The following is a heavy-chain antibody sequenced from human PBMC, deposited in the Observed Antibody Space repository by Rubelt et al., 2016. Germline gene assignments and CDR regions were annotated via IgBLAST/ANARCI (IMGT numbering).Heavy chain of an antibody. CDR1: GGSITSGGHY. CDR3: ASGTYQLLSSNY. CDR2: IYYRGDT. J-gene: IGHJ4*02. V-gene: IGHV4-31*03. Sequence: QVQLQESGPGLVKSSQTLSLTCTVSGGSITSGGHYWSWIRQHPGKGLEWIGYIYYRGDTYYNPFVMGGVTISVDTSKNKFSLKLSSVTAADTAVYYCASGTYQLLSSNYWGQGTLVTVSS. D-gene: IGHD2-2*01.